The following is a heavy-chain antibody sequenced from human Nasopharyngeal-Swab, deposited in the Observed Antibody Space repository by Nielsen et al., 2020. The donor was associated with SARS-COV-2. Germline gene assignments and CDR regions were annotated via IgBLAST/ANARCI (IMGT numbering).Heavy chain of an antibody. CDR1: GYTFTSYA. CDR3: ASSMVIGQYYFDY. V-gene: IGHV7-4-1*02. Sequence: ASVKVSCKASGYTFTSYAMNWVRQDPGQGLEWMGWINTNTGNPTYAQGFTGRFVFSLDTYVSTAYLQISSLKAEDTAVYYCASSMVIGQYYFDYWGQGTLVTVSS. CDR2: INTNTGNP. D-gene: IGHD5-18*01. J-gene: IGHJ4*02.